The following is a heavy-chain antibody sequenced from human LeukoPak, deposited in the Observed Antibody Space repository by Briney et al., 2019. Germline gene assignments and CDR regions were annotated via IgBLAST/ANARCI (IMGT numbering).Heavy chain of an antibody. CDR2: INSDGSST. CDR3: AKGGATVIDY. J-gene: IGHJ4*02. Sequence: GGSLRLSCAASGFTFSNYWMHWVRQAPGKGLVWVSRINSDGSSTTSADPVKGRFTISRDNAKNTLYLQMNSLRAEDTAVYYCAKGGATVIDYWGQGTLVTVSP. CDR1: GFTFSNYW. V-gene: IGHV3-74*01. D-gene: IGHD4-17*01.